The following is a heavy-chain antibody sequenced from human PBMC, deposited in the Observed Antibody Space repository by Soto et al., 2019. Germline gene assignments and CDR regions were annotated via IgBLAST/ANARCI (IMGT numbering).Heavy chain of an antibody. CDR2: IYYSGST. CDR3: GGDGSGEIYFDY. CDR1: GGSISSYY. V-gene: IGHV4-59*08. J-gene: IGHJ4*02. Sequence: SETLSLTCAVYGGSISSYYWSWIRQPPGKGLEWIGYIYYSGSTNYNPSLKSRVTISVDTSKNQFSLKLSSVTAADTAVYYCGGDGSGEIYFDYWGQGTLVTVSS. D-gene: IGHD3-10*01.